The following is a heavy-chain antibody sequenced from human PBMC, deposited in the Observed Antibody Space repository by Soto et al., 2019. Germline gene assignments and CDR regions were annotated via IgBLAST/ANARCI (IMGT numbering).Heavy chain of an antibody. CDR1: GGSISSYY. D-gene: IGHD2-15*01. CDR3: ARGGPDNAVVAAWYYFDY. CDR2: IYTSGST. Sequence: QVQLQESGPGLVKPSETLSLTCTVSGGSISSYYWSWIRQPAGKGLEWIGRIYTSGSTNYNPSLKSRVTMSVDTSKNQFSLKLSSVIAADTAVYYCARGGPDNAVVAAWYYFDYWGQGTLVTVSS. V-gene: IGHV4-4*07. J-gene: IGHJ4*02.